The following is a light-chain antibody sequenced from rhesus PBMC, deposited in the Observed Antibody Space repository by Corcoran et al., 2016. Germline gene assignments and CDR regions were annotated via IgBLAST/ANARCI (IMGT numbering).Light chain of an antibody. V-gene: IGKV4-1*01. CDR2: WTS. CDR3: QQYYSIPLT. J-gene: IGKJ2*01. Sequence: DIVMTQSPDSLAVSLGERVTINCRSSQSLLHSSTNKNHLAWYQQKPGQAPKLPISWTSTRESGVPNRFIGSGSWTDFTLTISGLQAEDVAVYYCQQYYSIPLTFGQGTKVEIK. CDR1: QSLLHSSTNKNH.